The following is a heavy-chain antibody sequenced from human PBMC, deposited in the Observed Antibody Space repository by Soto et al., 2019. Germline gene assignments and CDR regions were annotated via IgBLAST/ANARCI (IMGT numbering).Heavy chain of an antibody. Sequence: EVQLVESGGGLVLPGGSLRLSCAASGFTFSSYWMHWVRQAPGKGLVWVSRINSDGSSTNYADSVKGRFTISRDNAKNTLYRQMNSLRVEDTAVYYCARDSAWFGAFDPWGQGTLVTVSS. CDR1: GFTFSSYW. D-gene: IGHD3-10*01. V-gene: IGHV3-74*01. CDR3: ARDSAWFGAFDP. CDR2: INSDGSST. J-gene: IGHJ5*02.